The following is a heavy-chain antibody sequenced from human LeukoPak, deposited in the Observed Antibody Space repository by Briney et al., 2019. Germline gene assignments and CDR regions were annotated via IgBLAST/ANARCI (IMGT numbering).Heavy chain of an antibody. Sequence: GGSLRLSCAASGFTLSTYWMSWLRQAPGKGLEWVSYISSSSSTIYYADSVKGRFTIPRDNAKNSLYLQMNSLRAEDTAVYYCARMTGYYDYWGQGTLVTVSS. CDR2: ISSSSSTI. J-gene: IGHJ4*02. CDR1: GFTLSTYW. V-gene: IGHV3-48*04. D-gene: IGHD3-9*01. CDR3: ARMTGYYDY.